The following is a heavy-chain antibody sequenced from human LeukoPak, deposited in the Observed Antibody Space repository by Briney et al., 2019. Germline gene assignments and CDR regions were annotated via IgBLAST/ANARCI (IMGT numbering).Heavy chain of an antibody. Sequence: SETLSLTCTVSGGSISSYYWSWIRQPAGKGLEWIGRIYTSGSTNYNPSLKSRVTMSVDTSKNQFSLKLGSVTAADTAVYYCARDTRSGVTNYYYYGMDVWGQGTTVTVSS. J-gene: IGHJ6*02. D-gene: IGHD2-21*02. CDR2: IYTSGST. CDR1: GGSISSYY. V-gene: IGHV4-4*07. CDR3: ARDTRSGVTNYYYYGMDV.